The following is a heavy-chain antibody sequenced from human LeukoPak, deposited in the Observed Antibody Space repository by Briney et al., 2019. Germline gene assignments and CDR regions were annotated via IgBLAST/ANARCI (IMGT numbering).Heavy chain of an antibody. V-gene: IGHV3-23*01. CDR3: ARDRDYPRDQFDY. CDR2: IDATGFAT. CDR1: GFTLNSYA. D-gene: IGHD4-17*01. Sequence: GGSLRLSCTASGFTLNSYAMSWVRQVPGKGLEWVSAIDATGFATWCPDSVGGRFTISRDKSRNTVYLQMNSLRVEDTALYYCARDRDYPRDQFDYWGQGTLVTVSS. J-gene: IGHJ4*02.